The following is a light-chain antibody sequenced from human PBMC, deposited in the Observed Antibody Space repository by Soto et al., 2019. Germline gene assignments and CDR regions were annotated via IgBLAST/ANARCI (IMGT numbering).Light chain of an antibody. J-gene: IGKJ4*01. V-gene: IGKV3-11*01. Sequence: EVVLTQSPAILSLSPGERATLSCRASQSVKSSLAWYQQKPGQPPGLLIYDASHRATGIPARFSGSGSGTDFTLTISSLEPEDVAVYFCQQRSNWPPVTFGGGTKVQI. CDR3: QQRSNWPPVT. CDR1: QSVKSS. CDR2: DAS.